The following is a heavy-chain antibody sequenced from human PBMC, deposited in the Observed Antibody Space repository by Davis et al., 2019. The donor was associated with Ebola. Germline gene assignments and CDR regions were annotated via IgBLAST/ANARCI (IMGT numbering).Heavy chain of an antibody. Sequence: GESLKISCKGSGYDFSSQWISWVRQMPGKGLEWMGRIDPSDSSTNYSPSFQGHVTISVDRSISTAYLQWSGLKASDSAMYYCALSGYYPTFDYWGQGTLVTVSS. V-gene: IGHV5-10-1*01. D-gene: IGHD3-3*01. J-gene: IGHJ4*02. CDR2: IDPSDSST. CDR1: GYDFSSQW. CDR3: ALSGYYPTFDY.